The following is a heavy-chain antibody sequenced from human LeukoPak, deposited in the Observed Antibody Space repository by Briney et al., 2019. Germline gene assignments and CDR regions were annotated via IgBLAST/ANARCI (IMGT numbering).Heavy chain of an antibody. CDR2: INPSGGST. V-gene: IGHV1-46*01. Sequence: ASVKVSCKASGYTFTSYYMHWVRQAPGQGLEWMGIINPSGGSTSCAQKFQGRVTMTRDTSTSTVYMELSSLRSEDTAVYYCARVEMATITSHAFDIWGQGTMVTVSS. CDR1: GYTFTSYY. J-gene: IGHJ3*02. D-gene: IGHD5-24*01. CDR3: ARVEMATITSHAFDI.